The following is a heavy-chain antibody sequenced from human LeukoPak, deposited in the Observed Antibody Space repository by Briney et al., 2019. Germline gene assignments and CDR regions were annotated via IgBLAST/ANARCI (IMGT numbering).Heavy chain of an antibody. V-gene: IGHV4-39*07. CDR3: ASLIVVVPAAIAP. D-gene: IGHD2-2*01. CDR2: IYYRGST. CDR1: GGSISSSSYY. J-gene: IGHJ5*02. Sequence: SETLSLTCTVSGGSISSSSYYWGWIRQPPGKGLEWIGSIYYRGSTYYNPSLKSRVTISVDTSKNQFSLKLSSVTAADTAVYYCASLIVVVPAAIAPWGQGTLVTVSS.